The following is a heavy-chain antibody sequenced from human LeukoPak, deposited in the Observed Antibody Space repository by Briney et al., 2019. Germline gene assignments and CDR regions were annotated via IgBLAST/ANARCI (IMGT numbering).Heavy chain of an antibody. Sequence: GGSLRLSCAASGFTFSSYSMNWVRQAPGRGLEWVSHINSDGSWTGYADSVKGRFTISKDNAKNTVYLQMNNLRAEDTAVYYCVSFYETYWGRGTLVTVSS. CDR2: INSDGSWT. V-gene: IGHV3-74*01. J-gene: IGHJ4*02. CDR3: VSFYETY. D-gene: IGHD2-2*01. CDR1: GFTFSSYS.